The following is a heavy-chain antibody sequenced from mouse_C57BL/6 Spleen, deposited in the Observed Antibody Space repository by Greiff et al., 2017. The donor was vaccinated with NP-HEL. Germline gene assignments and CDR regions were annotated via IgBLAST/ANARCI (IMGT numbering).Heavy chain of an antibody. V-gene: IGHV1-7*01. Sequence: QVQLKESGAELAKPGASVKLSCKASGYTFTSYWMHWVKQRPGQGLEWIGYINPSSGYTKYNQKFKDKATLTADKSSSTAYMQLSSLTYEDSAVYYCARLSTMITKWFAYWGQGTLVTVSA. CDR3: ARLSTMITKWFAY. CDR2: INPSSGYT. D-gene: IGHD2-4*01. CDR1: GYTFTSYW. J-gene: IGHJ3*01.